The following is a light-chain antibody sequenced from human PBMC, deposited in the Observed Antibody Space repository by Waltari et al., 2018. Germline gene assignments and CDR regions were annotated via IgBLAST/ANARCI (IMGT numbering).Light chain of an antibody. V-gene: IGKV3-20*01. CDR2: GAS. CDR3: QQYGSSPWT. Sequence: EIVLTQSPGTLSLSPGERATLSCRASQSVSSSYLAWYQQKPGQAPRVLIHGASNRATCIPDRFSGSGSGTDFTLTISRLAPEDFAVYYCQQYGSSPWTFGQGTKVEIK. CDR1: QSVSSSY. J-gene: IGKJ1*01.